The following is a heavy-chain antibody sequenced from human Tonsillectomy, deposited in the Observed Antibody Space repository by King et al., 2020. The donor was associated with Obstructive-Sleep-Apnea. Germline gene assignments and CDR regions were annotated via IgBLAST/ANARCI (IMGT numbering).Heavy chain of an antibody. J-gene: IGHJ4*02. V-gene: IGHV4-4*02. Sequence: VQLQESGPGLLKPSGTLSLTCAVSGGSFSGDSWWSWVRQPPGQGLEWIGEIHRSGVTNYNAALKIRVTISLDNSRNQFSLRLTSVTAADTAVYYCVKHGFFSLEYWGQGTLATVSS. CDR1: GGSFSGDSW. D-gene: IGHD3-10*01. CDR3: VKHGFFSLEY. CDR2: IHRSGVT.